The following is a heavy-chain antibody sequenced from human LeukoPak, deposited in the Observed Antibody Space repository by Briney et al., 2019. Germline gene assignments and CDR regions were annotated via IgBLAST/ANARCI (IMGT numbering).Heavy chain of an antibody. Sequence: GGSLRLSCAASGFTFSSYWMSWVRQAPGKGLEWVSYISSSSTIYYADSVKGRFTISRDNAKNSQYLQMNSLRAEDTAVYYCARGFSGFSYWGQGTLVSVSS. CDR1: GFTFSSYW. J-gene: IGHJ4*02. V-gene: IGHV3-48*01. CDR2: ISSSSTI. CDR3: ARGFSGFSY. D-gene: IGHD3-10*01.